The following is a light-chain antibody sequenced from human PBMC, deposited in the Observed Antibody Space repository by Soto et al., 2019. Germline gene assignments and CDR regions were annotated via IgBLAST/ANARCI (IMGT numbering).Light chain of an antibody. CDR3: SSYAGSSNV. Sequence: QSVLTQPASVPGSPGQSITISCTVTSSDVGAYNFVSWHQQHPGKAPKLMIYEVNKRPSGVPDRFSGSKSGNTASLTVSGLQAEDEADYYCSSYAGSSNVFGTGTKVTVL. V-gene: IGLV2-8*01. CDR1: SSDVGAYNF. CDR2: EVN. J-gene: IGLJ1*01.